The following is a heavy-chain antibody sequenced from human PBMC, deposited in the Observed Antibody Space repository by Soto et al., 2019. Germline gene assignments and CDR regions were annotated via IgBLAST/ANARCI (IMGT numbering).Heavy chain of an antibody. CDR3: AKATATSGGAFEI. Sequence: GGSLRLSCAVSGFICSSYDMSWVRQAPGKGLEWVSTILVGGSTHYEDSVKGRFTISRDTSKNTVYLQMNRLTGGDTAVYYCAKATATSGGAFEIYGQGTMVT. CDR1: GFICSSYD. V-gene: IGHV3-23*01. CDR2: ILVGGST. J-gene: IGHJ3*02. D-gene: IGHD1-1*01.